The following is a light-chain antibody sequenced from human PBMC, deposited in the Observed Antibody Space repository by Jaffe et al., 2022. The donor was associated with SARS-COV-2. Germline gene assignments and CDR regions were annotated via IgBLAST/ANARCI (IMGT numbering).Light chain of an antibody. Sequence: QSVLTQPPSVSAAPGQKVSISCSGSSSNIGNNYVSWYQQLPGTAPKLLIYENSERPSGIPDRFSGTKSGTSATLGITGLQTGDEADYYCAAWDSDLSAGVFGGGTKLTVL. CDR1: SSNIGNNY. CDR2: ENS. V-gene: IGLV1-51*02. CDR3: AAWDSDLSAGV. J-gene: IGLJ3*02.